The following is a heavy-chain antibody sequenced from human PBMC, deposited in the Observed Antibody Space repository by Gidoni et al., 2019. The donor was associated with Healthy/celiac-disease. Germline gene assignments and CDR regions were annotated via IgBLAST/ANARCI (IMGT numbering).Heavy chain of an antibody. CDR1: GVTFSNAW. D-gene: IGHD1-26*01. Sequence: EVQLVESGGGWVKPGGSLRLPCEASGVTFSNAWMSWVPQAPGKGLEVVGRIKSKTDGGTTDYAAPVKGRFTISRDDSKNTLYLQMNSLKTEDTAVYYCTTVWWEPRPGYYYYYYGMDVWGQGTTVTVSS. J-gene: IGHJ6*02. CDR3: TTVWWEPRPGYYYYYYGMDV. CDR2: IKSKTDGGTT. V-gene: IGHV3-15*01.